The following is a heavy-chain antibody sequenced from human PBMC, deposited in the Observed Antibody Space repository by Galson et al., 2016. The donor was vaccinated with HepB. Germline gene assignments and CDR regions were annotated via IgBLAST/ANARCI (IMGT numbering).Heavy chain of an antibody. D-gene: IGHD2-15*01. CDR1: GGTFSSYA. CDR3: ARVEVLCSGDSCWQYLQH. V-gene: IGHV1-69*13. CDR2: IIPISGTG. J-gene: IGHJ1*01. Sequence: SVKVSCKASGGTFSSYAINWVRQAPGQGLEWMGGIIPISGTGNSAQKFQGRVTITADEPTSTAYMELSSLRSEDTAVYYCARVEVLCSGDSCWQYLQHWGQGTLVTVSS.